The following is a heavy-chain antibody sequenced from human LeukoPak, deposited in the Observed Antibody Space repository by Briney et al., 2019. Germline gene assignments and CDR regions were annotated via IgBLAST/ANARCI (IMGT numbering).Heavy chain of an antibody. V-gene: IGHV3-30*04. J-gene: IGHJ4*02. Sequence: GRPLRLSCAASGFTFSTYALHGVRQAPGKGLGGGAVISYDGSNKYYADSVKGRFTISRDNSKNTLYLQMNSLRAEDTAVYYCARGVDYDILTGYDYWGQGTLVTVSS. CDR3: ARGVDYDILTGYDY. CDR2: ISYDGSNK. D-gene: IGHD3-9*01. CDR1: GFTFSTYA.